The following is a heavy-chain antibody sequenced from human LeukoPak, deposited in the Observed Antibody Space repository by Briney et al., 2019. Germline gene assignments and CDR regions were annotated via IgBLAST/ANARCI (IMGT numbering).Heavy chain of an antibody. J-gene: IGHJ5*02. CDR3: AKWESYSSSWYYDWFDP. Sequence: PGGSLRLSCAASGFTFSSYAMSWVRQAPGKGLEWVPAISGSGGSTYYADSVKGRFTISRDNSKNTLYPQMNSLRAEDTAVYYCAKWESYSSSWYYDWFDPWGQGTLVTVSS. CDR2: ISGSGGST. D-gene: IGHD6-13*01. V-gene: IGHV3-23*01. CDR1: GFTFSSYA.